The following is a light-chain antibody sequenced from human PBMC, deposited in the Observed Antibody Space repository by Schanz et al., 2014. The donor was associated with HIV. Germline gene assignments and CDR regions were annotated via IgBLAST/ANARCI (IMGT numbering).Light chain of an antibody. J-gene: IGKJ2*01. CDR2: AAS. CDR1: QDISNY. CDR3: QQSYTTPPGT. V-gene: IGKV1-39*01. Sequence: DIQMTQSPYSLSASVGDRVTITCQASQDISNYLNWYQQKPGKAPKLLIYAASSLQSGVPSRFSGSGSGTDFTLTISSLQPEDFATYYCQQSYTTPPGTFGQGTKLEIK.